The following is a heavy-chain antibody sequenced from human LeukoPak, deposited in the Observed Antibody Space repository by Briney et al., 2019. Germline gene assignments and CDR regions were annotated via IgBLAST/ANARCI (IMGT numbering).Heavy chain of an antibody. CDR2: IRFDGNK. J-gene: IGHJ4*02. CDR1: GYTFSSYG. V-gene: IGHV3-30*02. Sequence: GGSLRLSCAASGYTFSSYGIHWVRQAPGKGLEWVSFIRFDGNKYYADSVQGRFTISRDNSRNTLYLQMNSLRAEDTAVYYCANVHEAGFDYWGQGTLVTVSS. D-gene: IGHD6-19*01. CDR3: ANVHEAGFDY.